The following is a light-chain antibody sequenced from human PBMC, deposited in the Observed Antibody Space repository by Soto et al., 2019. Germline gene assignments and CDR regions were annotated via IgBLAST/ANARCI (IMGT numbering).Light chain of an antibody. Sequence: DIQMTQSPSSLSASVGDRVTITCRPSQSVGSRLNWYLQKPGKAPKVLIYAVSRLQDGVPSRFSGSESETDFTLTISSLQPEDFATYYCQQYDNLPLTFGGGTKVDIK. CDR2: AVS. V-gene: IGKV1-39*01. J-gene: IGKJ4*01. CDR1: QSVGSR. CDR3: QQYDNLPLT.